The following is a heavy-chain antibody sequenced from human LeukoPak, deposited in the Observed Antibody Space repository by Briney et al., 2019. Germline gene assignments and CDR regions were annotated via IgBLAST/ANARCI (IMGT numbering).Heavy chain of an antibody. CDR3: ARGTTIFGVVIIRFDP. V-gene: IGHV1-2*02. CDR2: INPNSGGT. CDR1: GYTFTGYY. Sequence: GASVKVSCKASGYTFTGYYMHWVRRAPGQGLEWMGWINPNSGGTNYAQKFQGRVTMTRDTSISTAYMELSRLRSDDTAVYYCARGTTIFGVVIIRFDPWGQGTLVTVSS. D-gene: IGHD3-3*01. J-gene: IGHJ5*02.